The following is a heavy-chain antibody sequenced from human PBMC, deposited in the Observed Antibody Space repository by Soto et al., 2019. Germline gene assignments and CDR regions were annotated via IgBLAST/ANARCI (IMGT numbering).Heavy chain of an antibody. V-gene: IGHV3-23*01. D-gene: IGHD6-19*01. CDR3: AKTPRAAVAGTNDY. J-gene: IGHJ4*02. CDR1: GFTFSSYA. CDR2: ISGSGGST. Sequence: EVQLLESGGGLVQPGGSLRLSCAASGFTFSSYAMSWVRQAPGKGLEWVSAISGSGGSTYYADSGKGRFTISRDNSKNTLYLQMNSLRAEDTAVYYCAKTPRAAVAGTNDYWGQGTLVTVSS.